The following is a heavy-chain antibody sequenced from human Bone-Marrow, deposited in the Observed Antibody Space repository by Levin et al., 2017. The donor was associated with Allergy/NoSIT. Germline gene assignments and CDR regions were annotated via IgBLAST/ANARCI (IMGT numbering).Heavy chain of an antibody. J-gene: IGHJ5*02. V-gene: IGHV1-69*06. CDR2: IIPIFGTA. D-gene: IGHD3-3*01. CDR1: GGTFSSYA. Sequence: ASVKVSCKASGGTFSSYAISWVRQAPGQGLEWMGGIIPIFGTANYAQKFQGRVTITADKSTSTAYMELSSLRSEDTAVYYCARALYDFWSGYEVLFERFDPWGQGTLVTVSS. CDR3: ARALYDFWSGYEVLFERFDP.